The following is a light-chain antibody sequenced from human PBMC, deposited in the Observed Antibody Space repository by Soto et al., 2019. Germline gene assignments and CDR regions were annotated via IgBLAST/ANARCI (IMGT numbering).Light chain of an antibody. J-gene: IGKJ5*01. Sequence: DIQMTQSPSTLSASVGDRVTITCRASQSISSWLAWYQQKPGKAPKLLIYKASNLESGVPSRFSGSGSGTEFTLIISSLQHDDFATYYCQQYNSYLITFGQGTRLEIK. CDR2: KAS. V-gene: IGKV1-5*03. CDR3: QQYNSYLIT. CDR1: QSISSW.